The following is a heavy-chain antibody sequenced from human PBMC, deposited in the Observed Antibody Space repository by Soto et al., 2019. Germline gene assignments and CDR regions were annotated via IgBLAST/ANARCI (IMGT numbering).Heavy chain of an antibody. J-gene: IGHJ4*02. CDR2: ISWNSGST. Sequence: HPGGSLRLSCAASGFTFDDYAMNWVRQAPGKGLEWVSGISWNSGSTCYADSVKGRFTISRDNSKNTLYLQMNSLRAEDTAVYYCAKERPGYYDSSGLFDYWGQGTLVTVSS. D-gene: IGHD3-22*01. CDR1: GFTFDDYA. CDR3: AKERPGYYDSSGLFDY. V-gene: IGHV3-23*01.